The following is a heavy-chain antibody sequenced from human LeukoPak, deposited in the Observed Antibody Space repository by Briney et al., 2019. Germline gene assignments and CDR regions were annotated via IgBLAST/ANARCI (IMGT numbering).Heavy chain of an antibody. Sequence: PSETLSLTCAVSGYSISSGYYWGWIRQPPGKGLQWIGSIFQRGYSYYNPSLKSRVTISVDTSRNQFSLKLSSVTAADTAVYYCAGDKETTGNGRPNWFDPPGAREPWSPSPQ. CDR3: AGDKETTGNGRPNWFDPP. J-gene: IGHJ5*02. D-gene: IGHD1-1*01. CDR1: GYSISSGYY. V-gene: IGHV4-38-2*01. CDR2: IFQRGYS.